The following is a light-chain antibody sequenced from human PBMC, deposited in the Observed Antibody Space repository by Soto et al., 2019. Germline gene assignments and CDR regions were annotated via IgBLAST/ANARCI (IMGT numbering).Light chain of an antibody. CDR2: GAS. J-gene: IGKJ2*01. Sequence: EIVLTQSPGTLSLSPGERATLSCRASQSVSNSYLAWYQQKPGQAPRLLIYGASSRATGIPDRFSGSGSGTDFTLTIAGLEPEDFAGYYCQQYGSSPYTFGQGTELEIK. CDR3: QQYGSSPYT. CDR1: QSVSNSY. V-gene: IGKV3-20*01.